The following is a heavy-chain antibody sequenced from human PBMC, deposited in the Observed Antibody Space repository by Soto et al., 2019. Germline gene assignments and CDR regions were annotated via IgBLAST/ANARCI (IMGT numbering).Heavy chain of an antibody. D-gene: IGHD6-6*01. Sequence: SETLSLTCAVYGGSFSGYYWSWIRQPPGKGLEWVGEITHSGSTNYNPSLKSRVPMSVDTSKNQFSLKLSSVAAADTAVYYCSRVGAYRAARRIDYWGQGTLVTGFS. CDR3: SRVGAYRAARRIDY. CDR1: GGSFSGYY. CDR2: ITHSGST. J-gene: IGHJ4*02. V-gene: IGHV4-34*01.